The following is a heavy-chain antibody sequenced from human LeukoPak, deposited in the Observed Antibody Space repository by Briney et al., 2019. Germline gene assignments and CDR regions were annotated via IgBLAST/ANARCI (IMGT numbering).Heavy chain of an antibody. CDR2: INPNSGDP. Sequence: VASVKVSCKASGYTFSGYYMHWVRQAPGQGLEWMGWINPNSGDPEYLQKFQDRVTMTWDMSISTAYMELSRLRSDDTAVYYCARDTARSPIVIVPPAKPNYYFDYWGQGTLVTVSS. CDR1: GYTFSGYY. J-gene: IGHJ4*02. V-gene: IGHV1-2*02. CDR3: ARDTARSPIVIVPPAKPNYYFDY. D-gene: IGHD2-2*02.